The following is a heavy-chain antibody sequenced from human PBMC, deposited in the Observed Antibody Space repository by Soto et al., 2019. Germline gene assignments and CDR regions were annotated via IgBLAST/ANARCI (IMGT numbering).Heavy chain of an antibody. V-gene: IGHV4-31*03. CDR2: IYYNGNT. CDR1: GVSITSGAYY. Sequence: QVQLQESGPGLVKPSQTLSLTCTLSGVSITSGAYYWTWVRQHPVKGLEWIGYIYYNGNTYFSPSLKSRLTISIDTSKNQFSLKLSSVTAADTAMYYCARARLRAVYAFDFWGQGTMVTVSS. CDR3: ARARLRAVYAFDF. D-gene: IGHD4-17*01. J-gene: IGHJ3*01.